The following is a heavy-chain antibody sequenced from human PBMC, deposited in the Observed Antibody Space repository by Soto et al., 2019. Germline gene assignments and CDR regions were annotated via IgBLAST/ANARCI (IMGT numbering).Heavy chain of an antibody. J-gene: IGHJ5*02. CDR1: GGSFSGYY. CDR2: INHSGST. V-gene: IGHV4-34*01. CDR3: ARFVMNYYGSGPPLKWFDP. D-gene: IGHD3-10*01. Sequence: SETLSLTCAVHGGSFSGYYWSWIRQPPGKGLEWIGEINHSGSTNYNPSLKSRVTISVDTSKNQFSLKLSSVTAADTAVYYCARFVMNYYGSGPPLKWFDPWGQGTLVTVSS.